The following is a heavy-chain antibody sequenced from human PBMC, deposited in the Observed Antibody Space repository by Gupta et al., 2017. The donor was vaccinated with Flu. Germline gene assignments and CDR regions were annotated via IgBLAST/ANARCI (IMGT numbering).Heavy chain of an antibody. CDR2: ITSMNSYI. V-gene: IGHV3-21*02. D-gene: IGHD3-3*02. J-gene: IGHJ4*02. CDR3: ARDRGLFSDRSSFSH. Sequence: VQLAECGGGLVRPGGALRLCCAASRFTYDNYHMNWIRQAPGKGPEWVSSITSMNSYIYYAESVRGRFTNSRDNAKYSLFLQMTSLRAEDTAGYYCARDRGLFSDRSSFSHWGQGTRVTVSS. CDR1: RFTYDNYH.